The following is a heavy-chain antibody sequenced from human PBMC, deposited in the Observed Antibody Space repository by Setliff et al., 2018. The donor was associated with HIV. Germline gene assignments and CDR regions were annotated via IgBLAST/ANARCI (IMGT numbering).Heavy chain of an antibody. CDR2: IYYSGST. Sequence: PSETLSLTCTVSGGSISSSSYYWGWIRQPPGKGLEWIGSIYYSGSTYYNPSLKSRVTISVDTSKNQFSLKLSSVTAADTAVYYCARAPTGVTNAFDIWGQGTMVTVSS. CDR3: ARAPTGVTNAFDI. V-gene: IGHV4-39*01. J-gene: IGHJ3*02. CDR1: GGSISSSSYY. D-gene: IGHD2-8*02.